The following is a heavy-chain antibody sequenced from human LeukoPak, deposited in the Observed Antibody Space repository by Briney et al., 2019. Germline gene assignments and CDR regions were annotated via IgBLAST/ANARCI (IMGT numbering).Heavy chain of an antibody. CDR1: GYTFTGYY. J-gene: IGHJ3*02. Sequence: ASVKVSCKASGYTFTGYYLHWVRQAPGQGLEWMGWINPNSGGTNFAQKFQGRVTMTRDTSISTAYMELSRLRSDDTAVYYCARVWYGGTYSEAFDIWGQGTMVTVSS. CDR3: ARVWYGGTYSEAFDI. V-gene: IGHV1-2*02. D-gene: IGHD1-26*01. CDR2: INPNSGGT.